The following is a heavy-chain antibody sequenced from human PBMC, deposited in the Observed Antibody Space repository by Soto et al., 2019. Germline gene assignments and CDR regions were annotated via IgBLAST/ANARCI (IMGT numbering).Heavy chain of an antibody. V-gene: IGHV1-69*01. J-gene: IGHJ4*02. CDR1: GGTFSSYA. CDR2: IIPIFGTA. CDR3: ARAGGYCSGGSCYYFDY. D-gene: IGHD2-15*01. Sequence: QVQLVQSGAEVKKPGSSVKVSCKASGGTFSSYAISWVRQAPGQGLEWMGGIIPIFGTANYAQKFQGRVTITADESTRTAYMELSSLRSEDTAVYYCARAGGYCSGGSCYYFDYWGQGTLVTVSS.